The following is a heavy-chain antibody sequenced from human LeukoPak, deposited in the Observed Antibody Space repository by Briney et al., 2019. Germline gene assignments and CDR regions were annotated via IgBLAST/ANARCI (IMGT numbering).Heavy chain of an antibody. CDR3: ARDGVGATPDY. CDR1: DYSISSGYY. V-gene: IGHV4-38-2*02. J-gene: IGHJ4*02. CDR2: IYHSGST. Sequence: SETLSLTCTISDYSISSGYYWGWIRQPPGKGLEWIGSIYHSGSTYYNPSLKSRVTISVDTSKNQFSLKLTSVTAADTAVYYCARDGVGATPDYWGQGTLVTVSS. D-gene: IGHD1-26*01.